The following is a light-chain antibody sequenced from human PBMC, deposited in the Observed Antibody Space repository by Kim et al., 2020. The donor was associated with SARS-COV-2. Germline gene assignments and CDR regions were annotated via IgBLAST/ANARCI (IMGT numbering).Light chain of an antibody. Sequence: QSALTQPASVSGSPGQSNTISCTGTSSDVGSYKPVTWYQQHPGKAPNLMIYETNKRPSGVSNRFSASTSGNTASLTISGLQAADEADYYCCSMVRSAYVFGTGTKVTVL. CDR3: CSMVRSAYV. J-gene: IGLJ1*01. CDR2: ETN. CDR1: SSDVGSYKP. V-gene: IGLV2-23*01.